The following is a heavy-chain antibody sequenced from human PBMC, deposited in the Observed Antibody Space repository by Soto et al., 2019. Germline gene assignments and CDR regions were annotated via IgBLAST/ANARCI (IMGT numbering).Heavy chain of an antibody. D-gene: IGHD5-12*01. CDR2: ISYDGSNK. J-gene: IGHJ6*02. CDR1: GFTFSSYG. V-gene: IGHV3-30*18. Sequence: QVQLVESGGGVVQPGRSLRLSCAASGFTFSSYGMHWVRQAPGKGLEWVAVISYDGSNKYYADSVKGRFTISRDNSKNTLYLQMNSLRAEDTAVYYCAKERRDIVANNGYCYGMDVWGQGTTVTVSS. CDR3: AKERRDIVANNGYCYGMDV.